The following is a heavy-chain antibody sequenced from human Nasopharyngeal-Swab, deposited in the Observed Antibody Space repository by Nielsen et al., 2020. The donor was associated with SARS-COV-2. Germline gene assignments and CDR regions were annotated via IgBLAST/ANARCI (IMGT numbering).Heavy chain of an antibody. Sequence: GGSLRLSFTASGFTFSSEAMSWVRQAPGKGLEWVSHISVDGRSTYHADSVRGRFTISRDNSKDTLYLQMNSLRAEDTAVYFCAKDWRYGGGYWGQGTLVTVSS. CDR1: GFTFSSEA. CDR2: ISVDGRST. CDR3: AKDWRYGGGY. V-gene: IGHV3-23*01. D-gene: IGHD4-23*01. J-gene: IGHJ4*02.